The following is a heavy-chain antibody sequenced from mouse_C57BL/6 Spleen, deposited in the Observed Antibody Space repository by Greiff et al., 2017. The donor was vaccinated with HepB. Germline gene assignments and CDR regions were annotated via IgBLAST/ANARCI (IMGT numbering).Heavy chain of an antibody. Sequence: QVQLQQSGPELVKPGASVKISCKASGYAFSSSWMNWVKQRPGKGLEWIGRIYPGDGDTNYNGKFKGKATLTADKSSSTAYMQLSSLTSEDSAVYFCARDGYDYDGGFAYWGQGTLVTVSA. CDR1: GYAFSSSW. J-gene: IGHJ3*01. V-gene: IGHV1-82*01. CDR3: ARDGYDYDGGFAY. CDR2: IYPGDGDT. D-gene: IGHD2-4*01.